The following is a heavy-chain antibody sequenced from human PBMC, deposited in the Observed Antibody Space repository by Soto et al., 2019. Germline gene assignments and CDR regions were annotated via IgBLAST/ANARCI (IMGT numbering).Heavy chain of an antibody. CDR3: SKSRSYINGPDY. CDR2: ISWNDGRI. Sequence: PGGSLRLSCAASGFRFEDYAMHWVRQAPGKGLQWVSGISWNDGRIDYADAVKGRFTSSRDNAKKSLYLQMNSLRLEDPAVYYCSKSRSYINGPDYWGQGTLVTVSS. V-gene: IGHV3-9*01. D-gene: IGHD2-8*01. CDR1: GFRFEDYA. J-gene: IGHJ4*02.